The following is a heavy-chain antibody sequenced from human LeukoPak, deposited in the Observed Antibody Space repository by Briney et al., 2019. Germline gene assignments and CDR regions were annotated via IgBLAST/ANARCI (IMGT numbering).Heavy chain of an antibody. V-gene: IGHV1-46*01. CDR3: ARDYHGSGSLTTFDY. CDR1: GYTFTNFY. Sequence: EASVTVSCTASGYTFTNFYMHWVRQVPGQGLEWMGIINPRGGSASSAQKFQGRVTLTRDTSTSTVYMELSRLRSEDTALYYCARDYHGSGSLTTFDYWGQGTLVIVSS. J-gene: IGHJ4*02. CDR2: INPRGGSA. D-gene: IGHD3-10*01.